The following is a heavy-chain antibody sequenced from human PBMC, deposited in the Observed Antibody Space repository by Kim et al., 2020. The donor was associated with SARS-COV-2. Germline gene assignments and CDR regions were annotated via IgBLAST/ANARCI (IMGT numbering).Heavy chain of an antibody. CDR1: SGSISDYS. J-gene: IGHJ4*02. Sequence: SETLSLTCVVSSGSISDYSWNWIRQPAGKGLEWIGRIYISESTDYNPALKSRVTMSIDTSKKQFSLKLSSVSAADTAVYYCARTGPRSNWSFDFWGQGTLVTVSS. CDR3: ARTGPRSNWSFDF. V-gene: IGHV4-4*07. D-gene: IGHD6-13*01. CDR2: IYISEST.